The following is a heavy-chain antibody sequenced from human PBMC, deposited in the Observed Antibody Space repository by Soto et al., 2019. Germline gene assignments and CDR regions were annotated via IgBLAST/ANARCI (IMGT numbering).Heavy chain of an antibody. CDR3: ARVRIVGAREIDF. Sequence: QVHLVQPGGEVKKPGASVKVSCKASGYTFNIHGITWVRQAPGQGLEWMGWISGYNGDINYEQKFQGRITLSSDTLTSKVYLELKSLRFDDTAVYYCARVRIVGAREIDFWGQGTLVTVSS. D-gene: IGHD1-26*01. J-gene: IGHJ4*02. CDR2: ISGYNGDI. CDR1: GYTFNIHG. V-gene: IGHV1-18*04.